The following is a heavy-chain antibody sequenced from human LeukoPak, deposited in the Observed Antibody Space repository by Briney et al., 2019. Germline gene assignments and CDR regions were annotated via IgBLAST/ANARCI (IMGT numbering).Heavy chain of an antibody. Sequence: GASVKVSCKASGYTFTSYGISWVRQAPGQGLEWMGWISAYNGNTNYAQKLQGRVTMTTDTSTSTVYMELSSLRSEDTAVYYCARDKRADSSGYYTSYYYYYGMDVWGQGTTVTVSS. J-gene: IGHJ6*02. D-gene: IGHD3-22*01. CDR1: GYTFTSYG. V-gene: IGHV1-18*01. CDR2: ISAYNGNT. CDR3: ARDKRADSSGYYTSYYYYYGMDV.